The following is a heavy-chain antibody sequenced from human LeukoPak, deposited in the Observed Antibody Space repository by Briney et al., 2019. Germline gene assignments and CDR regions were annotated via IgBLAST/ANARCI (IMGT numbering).Heavy chain of an antibody. V-gene: IGHV3-23*01. CDR2: ISGSGGGT. J-gene: IGHJ4*02. D-gene: IGHD3/OR15-3a*01. CDR1: GITLSNYG. Sequence: GGSLRLSCAVSGITLSNYGMTWVRQAPGKGLGWVAGISGSGGGTNYADSVKGRFTISRDNAKNTLYLQMNSLRAEDTAVYFCAKRGVVIRVILVGFHKEAYYFESWGQGALVTVSS. CDR3: AKRGVVIRVILVGFHKEAYYFES.